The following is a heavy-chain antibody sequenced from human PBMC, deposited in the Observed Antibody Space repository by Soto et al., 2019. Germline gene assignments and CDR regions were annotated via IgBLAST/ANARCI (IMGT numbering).Heavy chain of an antibody. J-gene: IGHJ6*02. CDR3: ARQRYCSGGSCYLPYYYYYGMDV. CDR1: GGSISSSSYY. CDR2: IYYSGST. Sequence: PSETLSLTCTVSGGSISSSSYYWGWIRQPPGKGLEWIGSIYYSGSTYYNPSLKSRVTISVDTSKNQFSLKLSSVTAADTAVYYCARQRYCSGGSCYLPYYYYYGMDVWGQGTTVT. D-gene: IGHD2-15*01. V-gene: IGHV4-39*01.